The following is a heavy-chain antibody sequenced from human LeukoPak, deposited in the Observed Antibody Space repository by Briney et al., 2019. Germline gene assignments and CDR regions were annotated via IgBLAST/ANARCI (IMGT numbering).Heavy chain of an antibody. V-gene: IGHV6-1*01. Sequence: SQTLSLTCAISGDSVSSDTSAWNWFRQSPSRGPEWLGRTYYRSRWYHDYAVSVKSRIAINPDTSKNQFSLQLNSVTPEDTAVYYCARGGHFEYWGQGTLVTVSS. CDR1: GDSVSSDTSA. CDR2: TYYRSRWYH. D-gene: IGHD6-25*01. CDR3: ARGGHFEY. J-gene: IGHJ4*02.